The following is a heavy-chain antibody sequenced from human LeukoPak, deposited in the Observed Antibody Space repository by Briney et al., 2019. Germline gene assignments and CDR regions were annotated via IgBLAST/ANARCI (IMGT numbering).Heavy chain of an antibody. V-gene: IGHV3-7*03. Sequence: GGSLRLSCAVSGFTFGSYWMTWVRQAPGKGLECVANIKQDGSEKYYVDSVKGRFTISRDNAKNSLYLQMNSLRAEDTAVYYCAKNVGSGWTDYWGQGTLVTVSS. CDR2: IKQDGSEK. CDR1: GFTFGSYW. J-gene: IGHJ4*02. D-gene: IGHD6-19*01. CDR3: AKNVGSGWTDY.